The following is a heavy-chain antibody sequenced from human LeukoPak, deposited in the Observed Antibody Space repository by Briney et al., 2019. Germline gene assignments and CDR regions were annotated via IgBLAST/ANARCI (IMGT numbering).Heavy chain of an antibody. CDR3: VRETHDTHLDY. D-gene: IGHD3-9*01. CDR2: ISRISSTI. CDR1: GFTFSSYS. V-gene: IGHV3-48*01. J-gene: IGHJ4*02. Sequence: GGSLRLSCAASGFTFSSYSMSWVRQAPGKGLEWVSYISRISSTIYYADSVKGRFTISRDKAKNSLYLQMNNQRAEDKAVDDCVRETHDTHLDYWGQGTLVTVSS.